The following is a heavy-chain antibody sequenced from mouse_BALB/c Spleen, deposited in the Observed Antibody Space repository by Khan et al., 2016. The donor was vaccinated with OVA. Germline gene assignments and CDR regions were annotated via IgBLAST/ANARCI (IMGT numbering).Heavy chain of an antibody. CDR2: INPSTGHT. J-gene: IGHJ2*01. CDR3: ARRGLRWDFDY. V-gene: IGHV1-7*01. CDR1: GYTFINYW. D-gene: IGHD1-1*01. Sequence: VKLLESGAELAKPGASVKMSCKASGYTFINYWILWVKQRPGQGLEWIGYINPSTGHTEYNQNFKDKATLTADKSSSTAYMQLSSLTSEDSAVYYCARRGLRWDFDYWGQGTTLTVSS.